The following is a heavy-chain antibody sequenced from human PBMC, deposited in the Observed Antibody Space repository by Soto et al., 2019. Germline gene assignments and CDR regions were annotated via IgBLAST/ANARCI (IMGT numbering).Heavy chain of an antibody. V-gene: IGHV1-69*13. CDR2: IIPIFGTA. D-gene: IGHD2-15*01. J-gene: IGHJ6*02. CDR3: ARDLDSGNYYYGMDV. Sequence: SVKVSCKASGGTFSSYAISWVRQAPGQGLEWMGGIIPIFGTANYAQKFQGRVTITADESTSTAYMELSSLRSEDTAVYYCARDLDSGNYYYGMDVWGQGTTVTVSS. CDR1: GGTFSSYA.